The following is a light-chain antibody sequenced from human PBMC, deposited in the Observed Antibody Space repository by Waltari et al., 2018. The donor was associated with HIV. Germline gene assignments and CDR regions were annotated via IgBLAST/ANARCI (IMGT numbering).Light chain of an antibody. J-gene: IGKJ1*01. Sequence: EIVLMQSPGTLSLSPGERAALSCRASQSVTSYLAWYQQKPGQAPRLLVYGPSSRATGIPDRFSGSGSGTDFTLTISRLEPEDFAVYYCQQYGSSPLTFGQGTKVEIK. V-gene: IGKV3-20*01. CDR1: QSVTSY. CDR2: GPS. CDR3: QQYGSSPLT.